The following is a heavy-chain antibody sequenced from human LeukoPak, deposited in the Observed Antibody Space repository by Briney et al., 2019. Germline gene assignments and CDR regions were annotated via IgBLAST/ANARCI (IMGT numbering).Heavy chain of an antibody. CDR2: ISGYNGNT. J-gene: IGHJ6*03. D-gene: IGHD2-21*02. CDR3: ARNSKVTPDYYYYYMDV. V-gene: IGHV1-18*01. Sequence: ASVKVSCKASGYTFTSYDISWVRQAPGQGREWMGWISGYNGNTNYAQKVQGRVTMTADTSTSTAYMELRCLRSDDTAVYYCARNSKVTPDYYYYYMDVWGKGTTVTVSS. CDR1: GYTFTSYD.